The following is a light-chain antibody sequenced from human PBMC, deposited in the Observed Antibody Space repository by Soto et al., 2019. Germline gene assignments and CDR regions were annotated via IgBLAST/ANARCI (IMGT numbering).Light chain of an antibody. CDR1: NSDVGGYNY. CDR2: EVT. Sequence: SALTQPASVSGSPGQSITLSCTGTNSDVGGYNYVSWYQHHPGKAPKLMIYEVTKRPSGVSNRFSGSKSGNTASLTISGLQAEDEADYYCSSWTTSTIRVFGGGTKLTVL. V-gene: IGLV2-14*01. J-gene: IGLJ3*02. CDR3: SSWTTSTIRV.